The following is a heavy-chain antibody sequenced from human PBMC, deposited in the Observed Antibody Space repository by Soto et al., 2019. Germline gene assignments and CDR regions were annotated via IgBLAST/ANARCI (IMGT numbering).Heavy chain of an antibody. CDR3: AKEFFAVRVLRYFDWFSAFDI. Sequence: VQLVESGGGVVQPGRSLRLSCAASGFTFSSYGMHWVRQAPGKGLEWVAVISYDGSNKYYADSVKGRFTISRDNSKDTLYLQMNSVRAEDTAVSYCAKEFFAVRVLRYFDWFSAFDIWGHGTIVTVSS. V-gene: IGHV3-30*18. J-gene: IGHJ3*02. D-gene: IGHD3-9*01. CDR1: GFTFSSYG. CDR2: ISYDGSNK.